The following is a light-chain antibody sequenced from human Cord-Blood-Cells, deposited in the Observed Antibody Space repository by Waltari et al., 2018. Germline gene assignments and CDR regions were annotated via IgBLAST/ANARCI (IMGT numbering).Light chain of an antibody. CDR3: CSYAGSYTYV. CDR1: MSDVVCYDY. V-gene: IGLV2-11*01. CDR2: AAS. Sequence: SALTQPRSVSDSSLQAVTISFTRTMSDVVCYDYPYWYHQHPGKAPKLMIYAASKRPSGVPDRFSGSKSGNTASLTISGLQAEDEADYYCCSYAGSYTYVFGTGTKVTVL. J-gene: IGLJ1*01.